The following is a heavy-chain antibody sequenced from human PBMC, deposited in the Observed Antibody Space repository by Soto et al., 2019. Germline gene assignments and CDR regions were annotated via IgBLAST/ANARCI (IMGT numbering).Heavy chain of an antibody. CDR3: PRGQSGYGSGWSPNDY. V-gene: IGHV1-8*01. Sequence: QVQLVQSGAEVKKPGASVKVSCKASGYTFSSYEINWVRQATGQGLEWMGWMNPNSGNTGYAQKFQGRVSMTRNTSISTAYMELSSLRSEDPAVYYCPRGQSGYGSGWSPNDYWGQGTLVTVSS. D-gene: IGHD6-19*01. J-gene: IGHJ4*02. CDR2: MNPNSGNT. CDR1: GYTFSSYE.